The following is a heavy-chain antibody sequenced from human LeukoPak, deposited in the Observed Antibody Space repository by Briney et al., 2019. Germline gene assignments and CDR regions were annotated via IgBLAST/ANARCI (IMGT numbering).Heavy chain of an antibody. CDR3: AKDLGYCSGGSCYFDY. CDR1: GFTFSSYA. Sequence: AGRSLRLSCAASGFTFSSYAMSWVRQAPGKGLEWVSAISGSGGSTYYADSVKGRFTISRDNSKNTLYLQMNSLRAEDTAVYYCAKDLGYCSGGSCYFDYWGQGTLVTVSS. J-gene: IGHJ4*02. D-gene: IGHD2-15*01. CDR2: ISGSGGST. V-gene: IGHV3-23*01.